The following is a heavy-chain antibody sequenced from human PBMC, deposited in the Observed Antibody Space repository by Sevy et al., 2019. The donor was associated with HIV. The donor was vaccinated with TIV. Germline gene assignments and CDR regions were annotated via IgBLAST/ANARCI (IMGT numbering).Heavy chain of an antibody. CDR1: GGSMSSYY. Sequence: SETLSLTCTVSGGSMSSYYWSWIRQPPGKGLEWIGYIYYSGSTNYNPSLKSRVTISVDTSKNQFSLKLSSVTAADTAVYYCARQEDGYNSFDYWGQGTLVTVSS. D-gene: IGHD5-12*01. J-gene: IGHJ4*02. CDR3: ARQEDGYNSFDY. V-gene: IGHV4-59*01. CDR2: IYYSGST.